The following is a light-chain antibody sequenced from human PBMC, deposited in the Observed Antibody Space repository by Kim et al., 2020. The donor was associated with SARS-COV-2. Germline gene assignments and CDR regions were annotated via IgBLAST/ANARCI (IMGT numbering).Light chain of an antibody. J-gene: IGLJ2*01. Sequence: QSALTQPASVSGSPGQSITISCTGSSSDVGSYNLVSWYQHHPGNAPKLIIYGGHKRPSGVSGRFSGSKSGNMASLTISGLQPEDEADYYCCSYAGSSTPFCGGTKLTVL. CDR1: SSDVGSYNL. V-gene: IGLV2-23*01. CDR3: CSYAGSSTP. CDR2: GGH.